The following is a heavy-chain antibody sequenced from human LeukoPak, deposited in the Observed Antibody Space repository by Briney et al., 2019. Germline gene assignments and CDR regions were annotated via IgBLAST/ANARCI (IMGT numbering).Heavy chain of an antibody. CDR2: ISYDGSNK. D-gene: IGHD6-6*01. J-gene: IGHJ4*02. Sequence: RTGGSLRLSCAASEFTFNNYALSWVRQAPGKGLEWVAFISYDGSNKYYADSVKGRFTISRDNSKNTLYLQMNSLRAEDTAVYYCAKDFRSIAARGIFDYWGQGTLVTVSS. CDR3: AKDFRSIAARGIFDY. CDR1: EFTFNNYA. V-gene: IGHV3-30*18.